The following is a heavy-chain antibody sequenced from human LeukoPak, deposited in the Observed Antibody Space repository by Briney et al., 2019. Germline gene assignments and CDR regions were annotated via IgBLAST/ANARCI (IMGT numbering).Heavy chain of an antibody. V-gene: IGHV3-73*01. CDR1: GFTFCGSA. J-gene: IGHJ4*02. D-gene: IGHD6-13*01. CDR3: RAAADLNDY. CDR2: IRSKADSYTT. Sequence: GGSLRLSCAASGFTFCGSAMHWDRQASGKGLEWLGRIRSKADSYTTAYAASVKGRFIVSRDDSKNTAYLQMNSLKTEDTAVYYCRAAADLNDYWGQGTLVTVSS.